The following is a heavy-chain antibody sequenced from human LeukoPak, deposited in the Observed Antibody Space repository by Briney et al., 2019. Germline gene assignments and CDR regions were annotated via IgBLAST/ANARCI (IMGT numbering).Heavy chain of an antibody. Sequence: GGSLRLSCAASGFTFSSHWMHWARQAPGKGLVWVSRIKFDGSSTSYADSVKGRFTISRDNAKNTVFLQMSSLRAEDTAVYYCAGRGNGDSLWGQGTMVTVSS. D-gene: IGHD2-21*01. V-gene: IGHV3-74*01. J-gene: IGHJ3*01. CDR1: GFTFSSHW. CDR3: AGRGNGDSL. CDR2: IKFDGSST.